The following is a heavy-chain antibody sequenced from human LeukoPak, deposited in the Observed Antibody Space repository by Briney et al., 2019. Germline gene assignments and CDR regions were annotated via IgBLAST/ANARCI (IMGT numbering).Heavy chain of an antibody. CDR1: GGSISSYY. J-gene: IGHJ5*02. V-gene: IGHV4-59*01. CDR2: IYYSGST. CDR3: ASLPRITTFRVDHRRFAP. D-gene: IGHD3-3*01. Sequence: SETLSLTCTVSGGSISSYYWSWIRKPPGKGLEWIGYIYYSGSTNYNPSLKSRVTISVDTSKHQSSLKLSSVTAADTAVYSCASLPRITTFRVDHRRFAPWGQGTLVTVSS.